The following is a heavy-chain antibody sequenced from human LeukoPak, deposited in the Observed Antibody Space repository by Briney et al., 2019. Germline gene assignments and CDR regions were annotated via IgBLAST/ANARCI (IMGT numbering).Heavy chain of an antibody. CDR3: ARDSSIAVAGSFDY. V-gene: IGHV1-18*01. D-gene: IGHD6-19*01. J-gene: IGHJ4*02. CDR2: ISAYNGNT. Sequence: ASVKVSCKASGYTLTRYGISWVRQAPGQGLERMGWISAYNGNTNYAQKRQGRVTMTTDTTTSTAYMELRSLRSDDTAVYYCARDSSIAVAGSFDYWGQGTLVTVSS. CDR1: GYTLTRYG.